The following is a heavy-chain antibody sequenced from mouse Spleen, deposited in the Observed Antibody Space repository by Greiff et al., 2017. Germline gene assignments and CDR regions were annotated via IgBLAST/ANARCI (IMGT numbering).Heavy chain of an antibody. D-gene: IGHD2-3*01. J-gene: IGHJ3*01. CDR2: ISDGGSYT. V-gene: IGHV5-4*01. CDR1: GFTFSSYA. CDR3: ARDDGYYLY. Sequence: EVKLMESGGGLVKPGGSLKLSCAASGFTFSSYAMSWVRQTPEKRLEWVATISDGGSYTYYPDNVKGRFTISRDNAKNNLYLQMSHLKSEDTAMYYCARDDGYYLYWGQGTLVTVSA.